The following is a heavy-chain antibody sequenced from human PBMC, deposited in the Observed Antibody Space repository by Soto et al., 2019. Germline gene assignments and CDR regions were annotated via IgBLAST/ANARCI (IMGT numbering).Heavy chain of an antibody. CDR1: GFTFSSYE. Sequence: LRLSCAASGFTFSSYEMNWVRQAPGKGLEWVSYISSSGSTIYYADSVKGRFTISRDNAKNSLYLQMNSLRAEDTAVYYCARDRKGGYYYYGMDVWGQGTTVTVSS. V-gene: IGHV3-48*03. CDR2: ISSSGSTI. CDR3: ARDRKGGYYYYGMDV. J-gene: IGHJ6*02.